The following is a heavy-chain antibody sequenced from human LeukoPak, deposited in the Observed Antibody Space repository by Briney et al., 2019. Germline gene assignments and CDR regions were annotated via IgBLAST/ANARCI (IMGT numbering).Heavy chain of an antibody. Sequence: ASVKVSCKASGYTFTSYYMHWVRQAPGQGLEWMGWINPNSGGTNYAQKFQGRVTMTRDTSISTAYMELSRLRSDDTAVYYCARAVVWFGELYYYYYGMVVWGQGTTVTVSS. D-gene: IGHD3-10*01. J-gene: IGHJ6*02. CDR3: ARAVVWFGELYYYYYGMVV. V-gene: IGHV1-2*02. CDR1: GYTFTSYY. CDR2: INPNSGGT.